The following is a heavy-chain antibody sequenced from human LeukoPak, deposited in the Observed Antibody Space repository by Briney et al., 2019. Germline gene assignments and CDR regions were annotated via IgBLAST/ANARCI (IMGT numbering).Heavy chain of an antibody. D-gene: IGHD3-22*01. CDR3: ARPLSSGYYYGAFDI. J-gene: IGHJ3*02. CDR2: IYYSGST. Sequence: SETLSLTCTVSGGSISSSSYYWGWIRQPPGKGLEWIGSIYYSGSTYYNPSLKSRVTISVDTSKNQFSLKLSSVTAADTAVYYCARPLSSGYYYGAFDIWGQGTMVTVSS. CDR1: GGSISSSSYY. V-gene: IGHV4-39*07.